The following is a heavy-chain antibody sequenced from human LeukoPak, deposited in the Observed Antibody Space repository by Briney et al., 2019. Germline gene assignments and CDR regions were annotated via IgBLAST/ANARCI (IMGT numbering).Heavy chain of an antibody. Sequence: PGGSLRLSCAASGISFGDYAMHWVRQAPGKGLEWVSGISWNSGSIVYAESVKGRFTISRDNAKNSLYLQMNSLRAEDTALYYCARDSPDSSGYYSGYYYYMDVWGKGTTVTVSS. CDR2: ISWNSGSI. CDR1: GISFGDYA. J-gene: IGHJ6*03. CDR3: ARDSPDSSGYYSGYYYYMDV. V-gene: IGHV3-9*01. D-gene: IGHD3-22*01.